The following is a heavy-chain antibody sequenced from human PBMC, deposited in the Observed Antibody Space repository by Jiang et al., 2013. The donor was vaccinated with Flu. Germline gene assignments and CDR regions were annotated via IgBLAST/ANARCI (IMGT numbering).Heavy chain of an antibody. CDR3: ARASCSGGSCYSDGAFDI. CDR1: NNSAA. D-gene: IGHD2-15*01. V-gene: IGHV6-1*01. Sequence: NNSAAWNWIRQSPSRGLEWLGRAYYRSNWYNDYAVSVKSRITINPDTSKNQFSLQLKSVTPEDTAVYYCARASCSGGSCYSDGAFDIWGQGTMVTVSS. J-gene: IGHJ3*02. CDR2: AYYRSNWYN.